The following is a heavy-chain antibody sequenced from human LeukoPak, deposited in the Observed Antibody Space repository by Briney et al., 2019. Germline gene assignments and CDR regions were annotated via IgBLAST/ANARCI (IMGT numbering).Heavy chain of an antibody. V-gene: IGHV3-7*01. CDR1: GFTFSSYW. J-gene: IGHJ4*02. CDR2: IKQDGSEK. D-gene: IGHD3-22*01. CDR3: ARDPDYYDSSGYVNDY. Sequence: GGSLRLSCAASGFTFSSYWMSWVRQAPGKGLEWVANIKQDGSEKYYVDSVKGRFTISRDNAKNSLYLQMNSLRAEDTAVYYCARDPDYYDSSGYVNDYWGQGTLVTVSS.